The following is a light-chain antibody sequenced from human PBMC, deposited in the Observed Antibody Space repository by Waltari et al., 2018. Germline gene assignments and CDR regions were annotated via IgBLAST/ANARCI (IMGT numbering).Light chain of an antibody. J-gene: IGKJ2*01. CDR2: RAS. CDR3: QQYDSLPYS. Sequence: DIQMTQSPSILSASVGDRVTITCRASQSISTWLAWYQQKPGKAPKLIIDRASSLQTGVPSRFSGSGSETEFTLSISSLQPDDFATYYCQQYDSLPYSFGPGTNLEIK. CDR1: QSISTW. V-gene: IGKV1-5*03.